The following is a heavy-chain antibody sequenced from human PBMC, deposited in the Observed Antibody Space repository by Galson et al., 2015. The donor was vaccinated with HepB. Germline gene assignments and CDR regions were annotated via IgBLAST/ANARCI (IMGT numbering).Heavy chain of an antibody. Sequence: CAISGDSVSTNSAAWNRIRQSPSRGLEWLGKTYYRSKWYNDYALAVKSRMTINPDTSKNQFSLHLNSVTPEDTAVYYCAREGVAIVVVPAVNAAFDIWGQGTMVTVTS. CDR1: GDSVSTNSAA. V-gene: IGHV6-1*01. CDR2: TYYRSKWYN. J-gene: IGHJ3*02. CDR3: AREGVAIVVVPAVNAAFDI. D-gene: IGHD2-2*01.